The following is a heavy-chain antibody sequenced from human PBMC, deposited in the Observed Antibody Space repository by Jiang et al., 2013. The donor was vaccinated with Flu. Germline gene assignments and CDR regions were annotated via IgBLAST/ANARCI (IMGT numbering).Heavy chain of an antibody. V-gene: IGHV1-69*06. J-gene: IGHJ6*02. CDR1: GGTFSSYA. Sequence: GAEVKKPGSSVKVSCKASGGTFSSYAISWVRQAPGQGLEWMGGIIPIFGTANYAQKFQGRVTITADKSTSTAYMELSSLRSEDTAVYYCARVKRDIVVVPAAIGRYYYYGMDVWGQGTTVTVSS. CDR3: ARVKRDIVVVPAAIGRYYYYGMDV. CDR2: IIPIFGTA. D-gene: IGHD2-2*01.